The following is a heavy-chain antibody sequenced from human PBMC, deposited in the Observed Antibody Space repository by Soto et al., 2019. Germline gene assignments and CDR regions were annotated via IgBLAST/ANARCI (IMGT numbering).Heavy chain of an antibody. V-gene: IGHV3-15*01. CDR3: TTVGLGFYYYGMDV. CDR2: IKSKTDGGTT. J-gene: IGHJ6*02. CDR1: GFTFSNAW. Sequence: GESLKISCAASGFTFSNAWMSWVRQAPGKGLEWVGRIKSKTDGGTTDYAAPVKGRFTISRDDSKNTLYLQMNSLKTEDTAVYYCTTVGLGFYYYGMDVWGQGTTVTVSS.